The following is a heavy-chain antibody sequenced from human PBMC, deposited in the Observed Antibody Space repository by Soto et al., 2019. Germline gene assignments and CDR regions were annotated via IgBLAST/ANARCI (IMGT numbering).Heavy chain of an antibody. Sequence: QVQLVQSGAEVKKPGSSVKVSCKASGGTFSSYTISWVRQAPGQGLEWMGRIIPILGIANYAQKFQGRATITADKSTSTAYMELSSLRSEDTAVYYCARGAELWFGVLFDYWGQGTLVTVSS. CDR3: ARGAELWFGVLFDY. CDR2: IIPILGIA. V-gene: IGHV1-69*02. D-gene: IGHD3-10*01. CDR1: GGTFSSYT. J-gene: IGHJ4*02.